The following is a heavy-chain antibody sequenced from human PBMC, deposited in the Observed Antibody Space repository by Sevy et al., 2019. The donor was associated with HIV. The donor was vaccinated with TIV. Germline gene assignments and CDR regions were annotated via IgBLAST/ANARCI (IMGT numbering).Heavy chain of an antibody. D-gene: IGHD3-10*01. Sequence: SETLSLTCTVSGGSIGSSNWWGWIRQSPGKGLEWIGYIYYSGTTNYNPSLKSRVTMSVDTSKNQFSLKLSSVTALDTAVYYCARKGTSLGYFDYWGQGILVTVSS. CDR3: ARKGTSLGYFDY. CDR1: GGSIGSSNW. V-gene: IGHV4-28*06. J-gene: IGHJ4*02. CDR2: IYYSGTT.